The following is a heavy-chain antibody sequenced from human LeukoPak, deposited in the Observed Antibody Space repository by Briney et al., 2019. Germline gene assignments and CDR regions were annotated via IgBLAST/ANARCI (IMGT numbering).Heavy chain of an antibody. V-gene: IGHV4-34*01. CDR3: AREHWLVKYFDY. D-gene: IGHD6-19*01. CDR1: GGSFSGYY. Sequence: SETLSLTCAVYGGSFSGYYWSWIRQPPGKGLEWIGEINHSGSTNYNPSLKSRVTISVDTSKNQFSPKLSSVTAADTAVYYCAREHWLVKYFDYWGQGTLVTVSS. CDR2: INHSGST. J-gene: IGHJ4*02.